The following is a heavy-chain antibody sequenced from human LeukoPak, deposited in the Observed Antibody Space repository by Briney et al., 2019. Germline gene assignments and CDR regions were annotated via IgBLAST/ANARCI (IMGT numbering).Heavy chain of an antibody. Sequence: GALRLFFSASGFTFSSYPMHWGRQAPGKGLEWVAVISYYGRNKYYTDSVKGRFTISRDNSKNTLYVQMNSLRAEDTAVYYCARDRRSCSSTSCLHNYYYYYGMDVWGQGTTVTVSS. CDR3: ARDRRSCSSTSCLHNYYYYYGMDV. CDR1: GFTFSSYP. J-gene: IGHJ6*02. D-gene: IGHD2-2*01. CDR2: ISYYGRNK. V-gene: IGHV3-30*04.